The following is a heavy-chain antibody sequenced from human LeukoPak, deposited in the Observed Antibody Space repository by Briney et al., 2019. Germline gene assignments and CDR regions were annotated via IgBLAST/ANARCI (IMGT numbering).Heavy chain of an antibody. CDR2: INTCNDDT. V-gene: IGHV1-3*04. D-gene: IGHD3-10*01. CDR1: GYTFTSYS. J-gene: IGHJ4*02. CDR3: ARVRGVTLDY. Sequence: ASVKVSCKASGYTFTSYSMHWVRQAPGQRLEWMGWINTCNDDTKYSQNFQGRVTITRDTSASTAYMELSNLRSEDTAVYYCARVRGVTLDYWGQGTLVTVSS.